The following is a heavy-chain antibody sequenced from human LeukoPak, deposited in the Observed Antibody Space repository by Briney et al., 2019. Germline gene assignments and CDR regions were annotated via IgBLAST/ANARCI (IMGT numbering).Heavy chain of an antibody. CDR1: GFTFRSYW. CDR2: VKQDGSEK. J-gene: IGHJ4*02. Sequence: GGSLRLACVASGFTFRSYWMSWVRQAPGKGLEWVANVKQDGSEKYYVDSVKGRFTISRDNAKNSLYLQMNSLRAEDTALYYCAKDPSYSSGWTFDYWGQGTLVTVSS. CDR3: AKDPSYSSGWTFDY. D-gene: IGHD6-19*01. V-gene: IGHV3-7*03.